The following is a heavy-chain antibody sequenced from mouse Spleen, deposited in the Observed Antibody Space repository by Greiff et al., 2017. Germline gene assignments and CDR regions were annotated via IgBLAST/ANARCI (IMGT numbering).Heavy chain of an antibody. D-gene: IGHD2-14*01. CDR2: IHPNSGST. CDR1: GYTFTSYW. CDR3: ARDAYRYDGYAMDY. J-gene: IGHJ4*01. Sequence: QVHVKQSGAELVKPGASVKLSCKASGYTFTSYWMHWVKQRPGQGLEWIGMIHPNSGSTNYNEKFKSKATLTVDKSSSTAYMQLSSLTSEDSAVYYCARDAYRYDGYAMDYWGQGTSVTVSS. V-gene: IGHV1-64*01.